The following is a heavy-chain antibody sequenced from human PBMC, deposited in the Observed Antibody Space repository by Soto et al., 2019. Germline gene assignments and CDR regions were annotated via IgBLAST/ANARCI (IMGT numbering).Heavy chain of an antibody. CDR2: IYYSGST. V-gene: IGHV4-59*01. CDR1: GGSISSYY. CDR3: ARLGNSGWYEGYFDY. D-gene: IGHD6-19*01. J-gene: IGHJ4*02. Sequence: PSETLSLTCTVSGGSISSYYWSWIRQPPGKGLEWIGYIYYSGSTNYNPSLKSRVTISVDTSKNQFSLKLSSVTAADTAVYYCARLGNSGWYEGYFDYWGQGTLVTVPQ.